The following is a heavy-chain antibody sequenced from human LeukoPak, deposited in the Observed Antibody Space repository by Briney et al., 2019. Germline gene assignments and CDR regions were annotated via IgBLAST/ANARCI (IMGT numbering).Heavy chain of an antibody. D-gene: IGHD3-22*01. CDR1: GDAITGSSYY. CDR2: TYCGST. Sequence: SETLSLTCTVSGDAITGSSYYWGWIRQPPGKGLEWIGSTYCGSTFSNPSLRSRVNMSADTSKNQFSLKLSSVTAADTAVYYCARQYYDRTGYYYFDNWSQGTQVTVSS. CDR3: ARQYYDRTGYYYFDN. J-gene: IGHJ4*02. V-gene: IGHV4-39*01.